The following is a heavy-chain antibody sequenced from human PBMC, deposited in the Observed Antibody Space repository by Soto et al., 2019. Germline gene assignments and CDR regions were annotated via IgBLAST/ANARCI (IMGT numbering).Heavy chain of an antibody. J-gene: IGHJ5*02. CDR3: ARDLSYYHGYKWFDP. CDR2: IYTSGIT. D-gene: IGHD3-10*01. V-gene: IGHV4-4*07. CDR1: GGSISSYD. Sequence: SETLSLTCTVCGGSISSYDCSWIRQPAWKGLEWIGRIYTSGITNYNPSLKSRVTMSVDTSKNQFSLKLSSVTAADTAVYYCARDLSYYHGYKWFDPLGQGTLVAVCS.